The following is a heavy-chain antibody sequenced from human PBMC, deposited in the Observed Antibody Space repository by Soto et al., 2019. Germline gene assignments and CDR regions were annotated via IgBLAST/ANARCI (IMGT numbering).Heavy chain of an antibody. J-gene: IGHJ5*02. CDR2: ISTYNGDT. V-gene: IGHV1-18*01. CDR3: ARHNGPTISENWFDP. D-gene: IGHD3-9*01. Sequence: QVHLVQSGVEVKTPGASVKVSCQASGYTFFTYDISWVRQAPGQGLEWMGWISTYNGDTKYAQKFQGRVTMTTDTSMTTAALELTSRRSVDKAVYYCARHNGPTISENWFDPWGQGTLVTVSS. CDR1: GYTFFTYD.